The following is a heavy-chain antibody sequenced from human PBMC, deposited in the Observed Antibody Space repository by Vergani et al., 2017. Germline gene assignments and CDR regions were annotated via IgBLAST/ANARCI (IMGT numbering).Heavy chain of an antibody. V-gene: IGHV3-23*04. CDR2: ISGSGGST. CDR3: ALLGYCSGGSCFTQPFFDY. J-gene: IGHJ4*02. Sequence: EVQLVESGGGLVQPGGSLRLSCAASGFTFSSYAMSWVRQAPGKGLEWVSAISGSGGSTYYADSVKGRFTISRDNSKNTLYLQMNSLRAEDTAVYYCALLGYCSGGSCFTQPFFDYWGQGTLVTVSS. D-gene: IGHD2-15*01. CDR1: GFTFSSYA.